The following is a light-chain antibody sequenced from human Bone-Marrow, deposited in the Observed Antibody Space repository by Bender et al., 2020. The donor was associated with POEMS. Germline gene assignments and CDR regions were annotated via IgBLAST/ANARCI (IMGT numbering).Light chain of an antibody. CDR2: KDT. CDR3: QSAASSSTPWV. Sequence: SDELTQPPSVSVSPGQTARITCSGDALPTQPAYWYQQKSGQAPVLVIYKDTERPSGIPERFAGSTSGTTVTLTIIGVQAEDEADYYCQSAASSSTPWVFGGGTKLTVL. CDR1: ALPTQP. V-gene: IGLV3-25*03. J-gene: IGLJ3*02.